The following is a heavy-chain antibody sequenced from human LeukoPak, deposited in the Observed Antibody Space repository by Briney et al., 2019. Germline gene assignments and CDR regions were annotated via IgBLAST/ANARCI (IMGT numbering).Heavy chain of an antibody. CDR2: FDPEDGET. Sequence: GASVKVSCKVSGYTLTELSMHWVRQAPGKGLEWMGGFDPEDGETIYAQKFQGRVTMTEDTSTDTAYMELSSLRSEDTAVYYCATMLGALNPQSNAFDIWGQGTMVTVSS. D-gene: IGHD3-10*02. CDR3: ATMLGALNPQSNAFDI. CDR1: GYTLTELS. J-gene: IGHJ3*02. V-gene: IGHV1-24*01.